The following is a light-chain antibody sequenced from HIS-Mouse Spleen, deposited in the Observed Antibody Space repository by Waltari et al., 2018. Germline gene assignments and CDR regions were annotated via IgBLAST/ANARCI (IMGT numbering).Light chain of an antibody. J-gene: IGLJ3*02. CDR3: CSYAGSSTWV. Sequence: QSALTQPASVSGSPGQSITIPCTGTSSDVGGYHYVFWYQQHPGKAPKLMIYEGSKRPSGVSNRFSGSKSGNTASLTISGLQAEDEADYYCCSYAGSSTWVFGGGTKLTVL. CDR2: EGS. CDR1: SSDVGGYHY. V-gene: IGLV2-23*01.